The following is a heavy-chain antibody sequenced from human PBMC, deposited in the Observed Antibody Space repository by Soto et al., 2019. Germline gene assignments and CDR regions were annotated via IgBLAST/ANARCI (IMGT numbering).Heavy chain of an antibody. J-gene: IGHJ4*02. Sequence: GGSLRLSCAASGFTFSSYGMHWVRQAPGKGLEWVAVIWYDGSNKYYADSVKGRFTISRDNSKNTLCLQMNSLRAEDTAVYYCARDMLVGIRGYFDYWGQGTLVTVSS. CDR2: IWYDGSNK. V-gene: IGHV3-33*01. CDR3: ARDMLVGIRGYFDY. D-gene: IGHD2-21*01. CDR1: GFTFSSYG.